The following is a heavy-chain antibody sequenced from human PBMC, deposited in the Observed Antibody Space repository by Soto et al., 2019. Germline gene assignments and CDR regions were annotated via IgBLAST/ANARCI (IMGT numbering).Heavy chain of an antibody. J-gene: IGHJ4*02. Sequence: QVQLQQWGAGLVKPSETLSLSCAVYGQSFSGHSWAWIRQPPGKGLEWIGAINESGSTYYNPSLKSGVTISTGTFKNQVSLTLSSVSAADTAAYVCARGSGFVALPGELEDVNYDYWGQGTLVNVSS. D-gene: IGHD1-1*01. CDR2: INESGST. CDR3: ARGSGFVALPGELEDVNYDY. V-gene: IGHV4-34*01. CDR1: GQSFSGHS.